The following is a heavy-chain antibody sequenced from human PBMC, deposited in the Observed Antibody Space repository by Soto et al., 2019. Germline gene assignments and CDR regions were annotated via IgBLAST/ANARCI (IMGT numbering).Heavy chain of an antibody. Sequence: GGSLRLSCAASGFTFDDYTMHWVRQAPGKGLEWVSLISWDGGSTYYADSVKGRFTISRDNSKNSLYLQMNSLRTEDTALYYCAGGATQFRDYYGMDVWGQGTTVTVSS. CDR1: GFTFDDYT. CDR3: AGGATQFRDYYGMDV. V-gene: IGHV3-43*01. CDR2: ISWDGGST. D-gene: IGHD1-26*01. J-gene: IGHJ6*02.